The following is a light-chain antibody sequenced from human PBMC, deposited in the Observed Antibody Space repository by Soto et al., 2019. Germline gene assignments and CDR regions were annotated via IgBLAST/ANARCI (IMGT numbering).Light chain of an antibody. CDR3: QQYGTAPIT. CDR2: EAS. Sequence: EVVLTQSPDTLYLPPGERATLSCRASQSVASGHLAWYQPTPGQAPRLLVREASSRATGIPDRFSGSASGTDCTLTISRLEPEDAAMYYCQQYGTAPITFGQGTRLEIK. J-gene: IGKJ5*01. CDR1: QSVASGH. V-gene: IGKV3-20*01.